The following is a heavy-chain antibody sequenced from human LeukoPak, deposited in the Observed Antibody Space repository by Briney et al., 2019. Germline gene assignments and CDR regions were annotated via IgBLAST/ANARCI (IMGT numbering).Heavy chain of an antibody. D-gene: IGHD3-10*01. Sequence: ASVKVSCKASGYTFTSYDINWVRQATGQGLEWMGWMNPNSGNTGYAQKFQGRVTMTRNTSISTAYMELSSLRSEDTAVYYCARRVVWFGEIDYWGQGTLVTVS. CDR1: GYTFTSYD. CDR3: ARRVVWFGEIDY. CDR2: MNPNSGNT. J-gene: IGHJ4*02. V-gene: IGHV1-8*01.